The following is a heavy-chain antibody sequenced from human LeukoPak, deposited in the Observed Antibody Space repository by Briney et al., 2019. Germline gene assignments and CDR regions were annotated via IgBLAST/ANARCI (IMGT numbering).Heavy chain of an antibody. CDR1: GFTFDDYA. CDR2: ICGDGGST. D-gene: IGHD5-18*01. CDR3: AKDSGYSYGFTYNWFDP. J-gene: IGHJ5*02. Sequence: GGSLRLSCAASGFTFDDYAMHWVRQAPGKGLEWVSLICGDGGSTYYADSVKGRFTISRDNSKNSLYLQMNSLRTEDTALYYCAKDSGYSYGFTYNWFDPWGQGTLVTVSS. V-gene: IGHV3-43*02.